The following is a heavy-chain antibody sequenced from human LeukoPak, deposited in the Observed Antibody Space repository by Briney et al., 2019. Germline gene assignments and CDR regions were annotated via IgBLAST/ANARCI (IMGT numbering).Heavy chain of an antibody. Sequence: ASVKVSCKVSGYTLTELSMHWVRQAPGQGLEWMGIINPSGGSTSYAQKFQGRVTMTRDTSTSTVYMELSSLRSEDTAVYYCARGSEPDYGDYWGQGTLVTVSS. J-gene: IGHJ4*02. CDR3: ARGSEPDYGDY. CDR1: GYTLTELS. CDR2: INPSGGST. V-gene: IGHV1-46*01. D-gene: IGHD1-14*01.